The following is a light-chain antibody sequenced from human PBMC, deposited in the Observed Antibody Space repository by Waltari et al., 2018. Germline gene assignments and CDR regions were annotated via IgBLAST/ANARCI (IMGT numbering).Light chain of an antibody. J-gene: IGKJ4*01. Sequence: IVLTQSPGTLSLSPGDRSNLPCRASPSVSNNFLAWYQQRPGQTPRLLIYSASSRATGIPGRFSGSGSGTDFTLTITRLEPEDAAVYYCQQFHTSPRTFGGGTKVEVK. CDR1: PSVSNNF. V-gene: IGKV3-20*01. CDR3: QQFHTSPRT. CDR2: SAS.